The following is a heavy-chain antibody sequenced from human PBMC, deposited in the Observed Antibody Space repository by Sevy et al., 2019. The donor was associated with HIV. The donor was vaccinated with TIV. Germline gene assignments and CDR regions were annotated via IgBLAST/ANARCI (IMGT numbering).Heavy chain of an antibody. J-gene: IGHJ4*02. CDR2: ISAYNGNT. CDR1: GYTFTSYG. V-gene: IGHV1-18*04. Sequence: ASVKVSCKASGYTFTSYGISWVRQAPGQGLEWMGWISAYNGNTNYAQKLQGRVTMTTDTSTSTAYMELRGLRSDDTAVYYCARDRDSSSWTLFGYWGQGTLVTVSS. CDR3: ARDRDSSSWTLFGY. D-gene: IGHD6-13*01.